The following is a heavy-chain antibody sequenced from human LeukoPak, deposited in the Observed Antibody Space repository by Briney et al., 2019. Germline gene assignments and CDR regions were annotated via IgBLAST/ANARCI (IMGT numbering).Heavy chain of an antibody. Sequence: PSETLSLTCSVSGVSVTSDNWWTWVRQPPEKGLEWIGEINHSGSTNYNPSLKSRVTISVDTSKNQFSLKLSSVTAADTAVYYCARGAWIQLWPSTYYFDYWGQGTLVTVSS. V-gene: IGHV4-4*02. J-gene: IGHJ4*02. CDR2: INHSGST. CDR3: ARGAWIQLWPSTYYFDY. D-gene: IGHD5-18*01. CDR1: GVSVTSDNW.